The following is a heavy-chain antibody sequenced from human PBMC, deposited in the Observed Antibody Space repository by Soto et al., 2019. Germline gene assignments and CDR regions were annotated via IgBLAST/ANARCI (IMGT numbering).Heavy chain of an antibody. CDR2: ISGGSGGST. D-gene: IGHD1-7*01. V-gene: IGHV3-23*01. Sequence: GGSLRFCGAASGFMFKSYGMTWVLQATGKGLAWVSFISGGSGGSTDYADSVKGRFTIPRDNSKNTLYLQMNSLRAEDTAVSYFAKEKAQTTCFDGWGQGTLVTVSS. J-gene: IGHJ4*02. CDR1: GFMFKSYG. CDR3: AKEKAQTTCFDG.